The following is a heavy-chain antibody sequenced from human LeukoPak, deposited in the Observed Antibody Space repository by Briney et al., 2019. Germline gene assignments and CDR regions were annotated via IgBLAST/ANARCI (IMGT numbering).Heavy chain of an antibody. Sequence: KPSETLSLTCAVYGGSFSGYYWSWIRQPPGKGLEWIGEINYSGSTNYNPSLKSRVTISVDTSKNQFSLKLSSVTAADTAVYYCARVFRTVTSYNWLDPWGQGTLVTVSS. CDR2: INYSGST. J-gene: IGHJ5*02. CDR1: GGSFSGYY. D-gene: IGHD4-11*01. V-gene: IGHV4-34*01. CDR3: ARVFRTVTSYNWLDP.